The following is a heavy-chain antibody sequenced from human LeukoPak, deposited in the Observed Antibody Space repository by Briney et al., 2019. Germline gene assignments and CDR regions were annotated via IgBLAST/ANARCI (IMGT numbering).Heavy chain of an antibody. Sequence: GGSLRLSCAASGFTLSTYAMSWVRQAPGKGLQWVSVISGGGGTTYYADSVKGRFTISRDNSKNTLYLQMNSLRAEDTAVYYCAKDGKFGGGSPGDAFNIWGQGTMVTVSS. D-gene: IGHD3-16*01. CDR2: ISGGGGTT. J-gene: IGHJ3*02. CDR3: AKDGKFGGGSPGDAFNI. CDR1: GFTLSTYA. V-gene: IGHV3-23*01.